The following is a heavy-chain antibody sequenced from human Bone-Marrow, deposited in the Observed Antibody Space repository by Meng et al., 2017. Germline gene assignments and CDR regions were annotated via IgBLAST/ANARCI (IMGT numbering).Heavy chain of an antibody. CDR3: AREDYGDYAGFDY. Sequence: GESLKISCAASGFTFSSYGMHWVRQAPGKGLEWVAVIWYDGSNKYYADSVKGRFTISRDKSKNTLYLQMNSLRAEDTAVYYCAREDYGDYAGFDYWGQGNLVTVSS. CDR2: IWYDGSNK. J-gene: IGHJ4*02. D-gene: IGHD4-17*01. CDR1: GFTFSSYG. V-gene: IGHV3-33*01.